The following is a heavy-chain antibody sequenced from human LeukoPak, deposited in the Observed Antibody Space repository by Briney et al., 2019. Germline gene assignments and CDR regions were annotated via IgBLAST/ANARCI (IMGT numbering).Heavy chain of an antibody. Sequence: PGGSLRLSCAASGFTFSTYAMHWVRQAPGKGLEWVALISNDGSNKLYADSVQGRFTISRDNSKNTFYLQMNSLRPEDAAVYYCAKDLGWSGYYQPFDYWGQGTLVTVSS. J-gene: IGHJ4*02. CDR1: GFTFSTYA. V-gene: IGHV3-30*18. CDR2: ISNDGSNK. D-gene: IGHD3-3*01. CDR3: AKDLGWSGYYQPFDY.